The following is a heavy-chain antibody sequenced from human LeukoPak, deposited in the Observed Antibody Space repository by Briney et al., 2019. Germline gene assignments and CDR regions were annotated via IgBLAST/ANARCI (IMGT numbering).Heavy chain of an antibody. Sequence: ASVKVSCKASGYTFTGSYMHWVRQAPGQGLEWMGWINPNSGGTNYAQKFQGRVTMTRDTSISTAYMELSRLRSDDTAVYYCARTTYSSSSTVVDVWGKGTTVTVSS. CDR1: GYTFTGSY. CDR2: INPNSGGT. CDR3: ARTTYSSSSTVVDV. J-gene: IGHJ6*04. V-gene: IGHV1-2*02. D-gene: IGHD6-6*01.